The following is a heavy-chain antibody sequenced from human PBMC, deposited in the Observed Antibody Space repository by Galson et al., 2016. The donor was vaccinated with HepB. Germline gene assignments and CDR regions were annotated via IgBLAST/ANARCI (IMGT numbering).Heavy chain of an antibody. CDR3: AKARRDSHGYYWYYGMDV. CDR2: ISWNSGTI. J-gene: IGHJ6*02. CDR1: GFSFDDYV. Sequence: SLRLSCAASGFSFDDYVMHWVRQAPGKGLEWVSGISWNSGTIGYADSVQGRFTISRDNAKNSLYLQMNSLRPEDTALYYCAKARRDSHGYYWYYGMDVWGQGTTVTVSS. D-gene: IGHD3-22*01. V-gene: IGHV3-9*01.